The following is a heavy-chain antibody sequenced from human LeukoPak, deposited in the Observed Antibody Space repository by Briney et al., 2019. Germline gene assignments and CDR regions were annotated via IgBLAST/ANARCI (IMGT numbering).Heavy chain of an antibody. CDR2: ICYSGST. D-gene: IGHD4-17*01. J-gene: IGHJ4*02. V-gene: IGHV4-39*01. Sequence: KSSETLSLTCTVSGGSISSSSYYWGWIRQPPGKGLEWIGSICYSGSTYYNPSLKSRVTISVDTSKNQFSLKLSSVTAADPPVFYCARHGSYGGYFDYWGQGTLVTVSS. CDR3: ARHGSYGGYFDY. CDR1: GGSISSSSYY.